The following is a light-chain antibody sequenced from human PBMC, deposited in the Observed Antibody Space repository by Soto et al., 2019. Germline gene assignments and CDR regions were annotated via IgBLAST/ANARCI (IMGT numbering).Light chain of an antibody. J-gene: IGKJ1*01. CDR1: QGISNY. CDR3: QKYNSAPVT. CDR2: VAS. V-gene: IGKV1-27*01. Sequence: DIQMTQSPSSLSASVGDRVTITCRASQGISNYLAWYQQQPGKVPKLLIYVASTLQSGVPSWFSGSGSGTEFTVVISSLRPEDVATYYCQKYNSAPVTFGEATKMEIK.